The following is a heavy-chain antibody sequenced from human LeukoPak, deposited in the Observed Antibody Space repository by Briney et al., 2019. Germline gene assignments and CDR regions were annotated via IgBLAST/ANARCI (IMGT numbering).Heavy chain of an antibody. CDR1: GFTFSSYW. D-gene: IGHD2-15*01. CDR3: AREGCSGGSCYHNWFDP. V-gene: IGHV3-7*01. CDR2: INQDGSEK. J-gene: IGHJ5*02. Sequence: GGSLRLSCAASGFTFSSYWTSWVRQAPGKGLEWVANINQDGSEKYYVDSVKGRFTISRDNAKNSLYLQMNSLRAEDTAVYYCAREGCSGGSCYHNWFDPWGQGTLVTVSA.